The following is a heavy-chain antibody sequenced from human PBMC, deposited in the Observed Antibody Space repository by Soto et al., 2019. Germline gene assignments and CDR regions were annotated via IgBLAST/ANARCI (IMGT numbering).Heavy chain of an antibody. CDR2: INPKSGVT. D-gene: IGHD6-13*01. V-gene: IGHV1-2*02. Sequence: QVQLVQSGADVKRPGASVKVSCKASGYTLTGYYMHWVRQAPGQGLEWMGWINPKSGVTNYAQRFQGRVTMTRDTSISTAYMELSSLRSDDTAVYYCARDSDYSSSWAYGGQGTLFTVSS. CDR1: GYTLTGYY. J-gene: IGHJ4*02. CDR3: ARDSDYSSSWAY.